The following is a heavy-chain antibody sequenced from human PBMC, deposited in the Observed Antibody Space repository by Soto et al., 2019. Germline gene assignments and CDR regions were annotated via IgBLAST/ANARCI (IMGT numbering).Heavy chain of an antibody. V-gene: IGHV4-31*03. Sequence: TLWLTCTVSGGSISSGGYYWSWIRQHPGKGLEWIGYIYYSGSTYYNPSLKSRVTISVDTSKNQFSLKLSSVTAADTAVYCCARTDLFSFRWYQVALFDTCPQGPPVPVSA. CDR1: GGSISSGGYY. J-gene: IGHJ5*02. CDR3: ARTDLFSFRWYQVALFDT. D-gene: IGHD6-13*01. CDR2: IYYSGST.